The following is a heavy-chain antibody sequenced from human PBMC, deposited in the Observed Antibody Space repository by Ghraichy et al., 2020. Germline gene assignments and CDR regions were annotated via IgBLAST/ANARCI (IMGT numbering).Heavy chain of an antibody. Sequence: GESLNIPCAASGFTFDDYTMHWARQAPGKGLEWVSLISWDGGSTYYADSVKGRFTISRDNSKNSLYLQMNSLRTEDTALYYCAKDNDYGDYVSYYGMDVWGQGTTVTVSS. V-gene: IGHV3-43*01. CDR1: GFTFDDYT. J-gene: IGHJ6*02. CDR3: AKDNDYGDYVSYYGMDV. D-gene: IGHD4-17*01. CDR2: ISWDGGST.